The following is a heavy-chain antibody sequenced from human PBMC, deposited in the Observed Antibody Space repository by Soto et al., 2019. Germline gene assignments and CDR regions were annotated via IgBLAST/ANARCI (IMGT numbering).Heavy chain of an antibody. V-gene: IGHV2-26*01. J-gene: IGHJ4*02. Sequence: QVTLKESGPVLVKPTETPTLTCTVSGFSLSNARMGVSWIRQPPGKALEWLAHIFSNDEKSYSTSLKSRLTISKDTSKSQVVLTMTNMDPVDTATYYCARIEVYCSGGSCYAYFDYWGQGTLVTVSS. CDR3: ARIEVYCSGGSCYAYFDY. CDR2: IFSNDEK. D-gene: IGHD2-15*01. CDR1: GFSLSNARMG.